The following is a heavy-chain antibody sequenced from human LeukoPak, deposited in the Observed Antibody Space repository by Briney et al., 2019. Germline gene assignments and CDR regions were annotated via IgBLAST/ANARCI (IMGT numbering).Heavy chain of an antibody. CDR3: ARGMPTRTFDL. J-gene: IGHJ4*02. D-gene: IGHD1-14*01. Sequence: GGSLRLSCVASGFTLSIYQLNWVRQAPGKGPEWLSYISSRSDDIYYAESVKDRFAISRDNAKNSLFLQKDNLRDEDTGIYSCARGMPTRTFDLWGQETLVTVSS. CDR2: ISSRSDDI. CDR1: GFTLSIYQ. V-gene: IGHV3-21*04.